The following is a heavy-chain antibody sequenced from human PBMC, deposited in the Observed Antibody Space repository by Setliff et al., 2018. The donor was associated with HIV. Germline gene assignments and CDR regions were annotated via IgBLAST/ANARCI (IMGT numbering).Heavy chain of an antibody. V-gene: IGHV1-18*01. Sequence: ASVKVSCKASGYTFTSYGISWLRQAPGQGLEWMGWISGYNGDTHSTQKFQGRVTMTTDTSTNTAYMELRSLRSDDTALYYCARKYYDILTGYYAADYWGQGTLVTVS. CDR2: ISGYNGDT. D-gene: IGHD3-9*01. J-gene: IGHJ4*02. CDR1: GYTFTSYG. CDR3: ARKYYDILTGYYAADY.